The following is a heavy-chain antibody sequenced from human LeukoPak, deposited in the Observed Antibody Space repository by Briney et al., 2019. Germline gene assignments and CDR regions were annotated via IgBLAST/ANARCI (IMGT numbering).Heavy chain of an antibody. D-gene: IGHD6-13*01. CDR1: GFTFCDYA. CDR3: VSWDSRYFDY. CDR2: IRSKAYGGTT. V-gene: IGHV3-49*04. Sequence: GGSLRLSCTASGFTFCDYAMGWVRQAPGKGLEWVGFIRSKAYGGTTEYAASVKGRFTISGDDSKSIAYLQMNSLKTEDTAVYYCVSWDSRYFDYWGQGTLVTVSS. J-gene: IGHJ4*02.